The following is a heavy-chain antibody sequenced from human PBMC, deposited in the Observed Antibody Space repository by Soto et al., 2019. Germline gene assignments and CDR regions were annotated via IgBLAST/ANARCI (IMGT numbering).Heavy chain of an antibody. Sequence: GASVKVSCKASGGTFSSYAISWVRQAPGQGLEWMGGSIPIFGTANYAQKFQGRVTITADESTSTAYMELSSPRSEDTAVYYCARPYYYDFGYGMDVWGQGTTVTVSS. CDR2: SIPIFGTA. CDR1: GGTFSSYA. CDR3: ARPYYYDFGYGMDV. V-gene: IGHV1-69*13. J-gene: IGHJ6*02. D-gene: IGHD3-3*01.